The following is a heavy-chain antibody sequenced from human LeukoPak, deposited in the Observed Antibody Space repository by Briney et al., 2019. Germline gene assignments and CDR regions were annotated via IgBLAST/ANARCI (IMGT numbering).Heavy chain of an antibody. J-gene: IGHJ6*03. D-gene: IGHD2-2*01. CDR1: GGSISSYY. CDR3: ASFSTGNYYMDV. CDR2: IYISGST. Sequence: ETLSLTCTVSGGSISSYYWSWIRQPAGKGLEWIGRIYISGSTNYNPSLKSRVTMSVDTSKNQFSLKLNSVTAADTAVYYCASFSTGNYYMDVWGKGTTVTVSS. V-gene: IGHV4-4*07.